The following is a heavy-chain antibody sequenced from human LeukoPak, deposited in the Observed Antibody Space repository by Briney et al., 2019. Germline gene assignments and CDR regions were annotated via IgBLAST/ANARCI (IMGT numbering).Heavy chain of an antibody. CDR3: ARRTNYLAFDY. V-gene: IGHV3-7*01. J-gene: IGHJ4*02. CDR1: GFIFNNYA. D-gene: IGHD4/OR15-4a*01. Sequence: PGGSLRLSCAASGFIFNNYAMSWVRQTPEKGLEWVANMSPDGTEKYYVDSVKGRFTISRDNAKNSLYLQMNSLRAEDTAVYSCARRTNYLAFDYWGQGTLVTVSS. CDR2: MSPDGTEK.